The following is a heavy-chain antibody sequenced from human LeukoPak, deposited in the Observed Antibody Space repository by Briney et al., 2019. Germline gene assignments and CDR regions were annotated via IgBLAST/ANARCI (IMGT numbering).Heavy chain of an antibody. CDR3: ARGLYYYDSSDAFDI. J-gene: IGHJ3*02. Sequence: PSETLSLTCTVSGGSISSYYWSWIRQPPGKGLEWIGNIYYSGSTNYNPSLKSRVTISVDTSKNQFSLKLSSVTAADTAVYYCARGLYYYDSSDAFDIWGQGTMVTVSS. CDR2: IYYSGST. D-gene: IGHD3-22*01. CDR1: GGSISSYY. V-gene: IGHV4-59*01.